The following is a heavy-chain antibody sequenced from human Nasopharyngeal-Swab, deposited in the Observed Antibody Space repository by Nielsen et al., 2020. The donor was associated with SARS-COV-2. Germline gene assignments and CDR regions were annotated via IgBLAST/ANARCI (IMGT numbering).Heavy chain of an antibody. CDR2: VYYSGIT. J-gene: IGHJ4*02. CDR1: GGSLTSSSYY. V-gene: IGHV4-39*02. D-gene: IGHD3-3*02. Sequence: SETLSLTCTVSGGSLTSSSYYWGWIRQPPGKGLEWIGSVYYSGITYYNPSLKSRVTISIDTPKRQFSLRLTSVTAADTAVYYCAREPPVSLHFLDYWGQGILVTVSS. CDR3: AREPPVSLHFLDY.